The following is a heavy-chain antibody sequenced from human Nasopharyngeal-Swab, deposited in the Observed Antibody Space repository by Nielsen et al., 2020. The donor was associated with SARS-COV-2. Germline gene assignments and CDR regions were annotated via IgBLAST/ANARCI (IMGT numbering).Heavy chain of an antibody. Sequence: WIRQPPGKGLEWIGYIYYSGSTNYNPSLKSRVTISVDTSKNQFSLKLSSVTAAGTAVYYCAREIYDGHHDPWGQGTLVTVSS. CDR2: IYYSGST. D-gene: IGHD3-3*01. V-gene: IGHV4-59*01. CDR3: AREIYDGHHDP. J-gene: IGHJ5*02.